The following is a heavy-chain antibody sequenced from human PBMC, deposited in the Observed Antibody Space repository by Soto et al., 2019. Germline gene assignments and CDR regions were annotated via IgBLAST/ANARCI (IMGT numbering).Heavy chain of an antibody. CDR2: ISGSGSNT. Sequence: PGGSLRLSCAASGFTFSSYAMSWVRQAPGKGLEWVSVISGSGSNTHYVDSVKGRFTISRDNSKNTLYLQMNSLRAEDTAVYYCAKTKSGYALSRGYYYYGMDVWGQGTTVTVSS. D-gene: IGHD5-12*01. CDR1: GFTFSSYA. V-gene: IGHV3-23*01. J-gene: IGHJ6*02. CDR3: AKTKSGYALSRGYYYYGMDV.